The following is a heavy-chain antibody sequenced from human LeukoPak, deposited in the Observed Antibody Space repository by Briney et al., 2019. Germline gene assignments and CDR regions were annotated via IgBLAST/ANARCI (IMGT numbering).Heavy chain of an antibody. V-gene: IGHV4-38-2*02. CDR3: ARDSGVGGSYYLSDY. J-gene: IGHJ4*02. CDR2: IYHSGST. D-gene: IGHD1-26*01. CDR1: GYSSSSGYY. Sequence: SETLSLXCAVSGYSSSSGYYWGWIRQPPGKGLEWIGSIYHSGSTYYNPSLKSRVTISVDTSKNQFSLKLSSVTAADTAVYYCARDSGVGGSYYLSDYWGQGTLVTVSS.